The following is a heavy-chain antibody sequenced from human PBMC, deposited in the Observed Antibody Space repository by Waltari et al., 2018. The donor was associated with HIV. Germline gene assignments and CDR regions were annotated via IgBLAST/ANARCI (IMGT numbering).Heavy chain of an antibody. CDR1: GASISSYY. Sequence: QVQLQESGPGLVKPSETLSLTCTVSGASISSYYWSWLRQPPGKGLEWIGYIYYSGSTNYNPSLKSRVTISVDTSKNQFSLKLSSVTAADTAVYYCARVEYYYGSGPHVTAFDIWGQGTMVTVSS. CDR3: ARVEYYYGSGPHVTAFDI. D-gene: IGHD3-10*01. J-gene: IGHJ3*02. V-gene: IGHV4-59*01. CDR2: IYYSGST.